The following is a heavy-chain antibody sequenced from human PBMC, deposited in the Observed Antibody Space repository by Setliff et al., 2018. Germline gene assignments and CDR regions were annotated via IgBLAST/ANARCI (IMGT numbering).Heavy chain of an antibody. Sequence: WASVKVSCKASGGTFSSYAISWVRQAPGQGLEWMGGIIPIFGTANYAQKFQGRVTITTDESTSTAYMELSSLRSEDTAVYYCARARFTVTTWGALDYWGQGTLVTVSS. CDR3: ARARFTVTTWGALDY. D-gene: IGHD4-17*01. J-gene: IGHJ4*02. CDR1: GGTFSSYA. CDR2: IIPIFGTA. V-gene: IGHV1-69*05.